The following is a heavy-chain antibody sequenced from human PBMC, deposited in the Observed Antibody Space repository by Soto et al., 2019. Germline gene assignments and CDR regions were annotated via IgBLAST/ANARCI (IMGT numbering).Heavy chain of an antibody. CDR3: ARDMKRAIAAGYYYYYAMDV. J-gene: IGHJ6*02. D-gene: IGHD6-13*01. CDR1: GGTFSNYG. CDR2: IIPIFDTS. Sequence: QVQLVQSGAEVRQPGSSVKVSCKASGGTFSNYGIIWVRQAPGQGLEWLGGIIPIFDTSNHAQKFQGRVTITADRSTNTAYMELNSLRSEDTAIYYCARDMKRAIAAGYYYYYAMDVWGQGTAVTVSS. V-gene: IGHV1-69*06.